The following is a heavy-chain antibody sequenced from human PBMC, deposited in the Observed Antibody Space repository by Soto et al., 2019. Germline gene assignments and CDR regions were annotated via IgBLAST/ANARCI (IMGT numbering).Heavy chain of an antibody. D-gene: IGHD6-19*01. V-gene: IGHV3-30-3*01. CDR1: GFTFSSYA. CDR2: ISYDGSNK. CDR3: ARIAVGGAFDI. Sequence: SLRLSCAASGFTFSSYAMHWVRQAPGKGLEWVAVISYDGSNKYYADSVKGRFTISRDNSKNTLYLQMNSLRAEDTAVYYCARIAVGGAFDIWGQGTMVTVSS. J-gene: IGHJ3*02.